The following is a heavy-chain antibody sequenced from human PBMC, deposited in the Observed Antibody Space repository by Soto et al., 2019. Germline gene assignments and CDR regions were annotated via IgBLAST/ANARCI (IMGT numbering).Heavy chain of an antibody. J-gene: IGHJ4*02. CDR1: GFTFSNAW. CDR3: TTDLGDF. V-gene: IGHV3-15*07. Sequence: EVQLVESGGGLVKPGGSLRLSCAASGFTFSNAWMNWVRQAPGKWLEWVGRTKSKTDGGTADYAAPVKGRFTISRDGSKNTLYLQMSSLKIEDTAVYYCTTDLGDFWGQGTLVTVSS. CDR2: TKSKTDGGTA.